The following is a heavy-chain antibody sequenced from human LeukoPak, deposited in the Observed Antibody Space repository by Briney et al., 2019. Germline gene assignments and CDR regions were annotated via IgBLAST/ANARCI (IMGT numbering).Heavy chain of an antibody. Sequence: GGSLRLSCAASGFTFSSYAMAWVRHPPGKGLEWVSSISGSGGGTYYADSVKGRFTISRDNSKNTLYLQMNSLRVEDTAIYYCTKGGTWYNIEAFDIWGQGTMVTVSS. J-gene: IGHJ3*02. CDR3: TKGGTWYNIEAFDI. D-gene: IGHD1-1*01. CDR1: GFTFSSYA. V-gene: IGHV3-23*01. CDR2: ISGSGGGT.